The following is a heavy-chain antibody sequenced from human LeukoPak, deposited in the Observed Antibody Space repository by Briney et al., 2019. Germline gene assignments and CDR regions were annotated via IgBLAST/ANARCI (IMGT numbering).Heavy chain of an antibody. CDR1: GGSISSSNW. J-gene: IGHJ5*02. CDR2: INHSGST. V-gene: IGHV4-4*02. CDR3: ARVNETMVRGALGFDP. D-gene: IGHD3-10*01. Sequence: SETLSLTCAVSGGSISSSNWWSWVRQPPGKGLEWIGEINHSGSTNYNPSLKSRVTISVDTSKNQFSLKLSSVTAADTAVYYCARVNETMVRGALGFDPWGQGTLVTVSS.